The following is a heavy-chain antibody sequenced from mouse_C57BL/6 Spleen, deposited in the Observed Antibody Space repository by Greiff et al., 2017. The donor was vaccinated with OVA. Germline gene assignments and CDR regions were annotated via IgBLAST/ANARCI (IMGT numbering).Heavy chain of an antibody. D-gene: IGHD1-1*01. CDR3: ARSMNYGSSPFAY. V-gene: IGHV1-19*01. J-gene: IGHJ3*01. CDR1: GYTFTDYY. Sequence: EVKLQESGPVLVKPGASVKMSCKASGYTFTDYYMNWVKQSHGKSLEWIGVINPYNGGTSYNQKFKGKATLTVDKSSSTAYMELNSLTSEDSAVYYCARSMNYGSSPFAYWGQGTLVTVSA. CDR2: INPYNGGT.